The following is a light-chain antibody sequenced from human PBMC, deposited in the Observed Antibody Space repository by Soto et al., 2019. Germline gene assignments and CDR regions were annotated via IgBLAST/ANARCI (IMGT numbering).Light chain of an antibody. V-gene: IGKV1-33*01. Sequence: DIQMTQSPSSLSASVGDRVTITCQASQDIRKYLSWYPQKPGRDPKLLIYGASNLATGVPSRFSGSGYGTDFTYTISSLQPEDIATYYCQHYDHLPPFTFGPGTKVAIK. CDR1: QDIRKY. CDR2: GAS. CDR3: QHYDHLPPFT. J-gene: IGKJ3*01.